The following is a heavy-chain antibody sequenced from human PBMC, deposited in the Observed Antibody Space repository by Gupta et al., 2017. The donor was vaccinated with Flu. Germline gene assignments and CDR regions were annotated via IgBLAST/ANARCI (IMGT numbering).Heavy chain of an antibody. V-gene: IGHV1-18*01. Sequence: TGFGISWVRHAPGQGLEWLGLIRGDNGDTNYMERFHDRVTMTLDTATSTAYMELRALTSDDTAVYFCARQRGYFSDYWGQGTPVTVSS. CDR3: ARQRGYFSDY. J-gene: IGHJ4*02. CDR2: IRGDNGDT. D-gene: IGHD2-21*01. CDR1: TGFG.